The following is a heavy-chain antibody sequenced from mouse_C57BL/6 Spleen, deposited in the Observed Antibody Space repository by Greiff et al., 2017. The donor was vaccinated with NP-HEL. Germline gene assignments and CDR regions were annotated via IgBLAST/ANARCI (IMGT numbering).Heavy chain of an antibody. CDR1: GYTFTSYW. CDR3: AGGGYDVDY. V-gene: IGHV1-69*01. Sequence: QVQLQQPGAELVMPGASVKLSCKASGYTFTSYWMHWVKQRPGQGLEWIGEIDPSDSYTNYNQKFKGKSTLTVDKSSSTAYMQLSSLTSEDSAVYYCAGGGYDVDYGGQGTTLTVSS. J-gene: IGHJ2*01. CDR2: IDPSDSYT. D-gene: IGHD2-2*01.